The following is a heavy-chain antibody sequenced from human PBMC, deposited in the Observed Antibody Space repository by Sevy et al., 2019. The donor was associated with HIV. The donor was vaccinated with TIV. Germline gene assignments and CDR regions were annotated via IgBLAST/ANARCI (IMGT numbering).Heavy chain of an antibody. CDR2: IRSKANSYAT. Sequence: GGSLRLSCAASGFTFSGSAMHWVRQASGKGLEWVGRIRSKANSYATAYAASVKGRFTISRDDSKNTAYLQMNSLKTEDTAVYYCTRLGRYDFWSGTQGNDNWFDPWGQGTLVTVS. CDR3: TRLGRYDFWSGTQGNDNWFDP. V-gene: IGHV3-73*01. J-gene: IGHJ5*02. D-gene: IGHD3-3*01. CDR1: GFTFSGSA.